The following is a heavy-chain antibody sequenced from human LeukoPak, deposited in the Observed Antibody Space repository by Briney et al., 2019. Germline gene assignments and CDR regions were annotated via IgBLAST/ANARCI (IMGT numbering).Heavy chain of an antibody. V-gene: IGHV1-2*02. CDR2: INPNSGGT. D-gene: IGHD5-12*01. J-gene: IGHJ4*02. CDR3: ARDKGSGYDYYFDY. Sequence: ASVKVSCKASGGTFISYAISWVRQAPGQGLEWMGWINPNSGGTDYAQKFQGRVTMTRDTSISTAYMELSRLRSDDTAVYFCARDKGSGYDYYFDYWGQGTLVTVSS. CDR1: GGTFISYA.